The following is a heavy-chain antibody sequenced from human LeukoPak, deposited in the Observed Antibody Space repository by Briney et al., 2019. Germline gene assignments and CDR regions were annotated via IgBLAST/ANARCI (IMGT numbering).Heavy chain of an antibody. D-gene: IGHD3-10*01. CDR1: GFTFSSYA. CDR3: AKEYGSGSYYYDY. CDR2: LSGSGGST. Sequence: PGGSLRLSCAASGFTFSSYAMTWVRQAPGKGLEWVSALSGSGGSTYYADSAKGRFTISRDNSKNTLYLQMNSLRAEDTAVYYCAKEYGSGSYYYDYWGQGTLVTVSS. J-gene: IGHJ4*02. V-gene: IGHV3-23*01.